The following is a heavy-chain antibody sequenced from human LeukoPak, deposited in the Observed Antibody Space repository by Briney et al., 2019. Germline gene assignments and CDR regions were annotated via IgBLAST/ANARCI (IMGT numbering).Heavy chain of an antibody. J-gene: IGHJ4*02. Sequence: RGSLRLSFAASGFTFISYEMNWVRQAPGKGLEWVSYISSSGSTIYYADSVKFRFTISRANAKNSLYLQMNSLRAEVRVVYYCARNSSGRIVFDYWGQGSLVSVYS. CDR1: GFTFISYE. CDR3: ARNSSGRIVFDY. D-gene: IGHD6-19*01. V-gene: IGHV3-48*03. CDR2: ISSSGSTI.